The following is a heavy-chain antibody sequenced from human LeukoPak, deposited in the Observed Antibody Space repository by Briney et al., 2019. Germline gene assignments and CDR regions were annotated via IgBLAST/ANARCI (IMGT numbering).Heavy chain of an antibody. D-gene: IGHD3-22*01. CDR2: TYYRSKWYN. V-gene: IGHV6-1*01. CDR1: GDSVSSNSAA. Sequence: SQTLSLTCAISGDSVSSNSAAWNWIRQSPSRGLEWLGRTYYRSKWYNDYAVSVKSRITINPDTSKNQFSLQLNSVTPEDTAVYYCARLRLDYYDSSGYFNAEYFQHWGQGTLVTVSS. J-gene: IGHJ1*01. CDR3: ARLRLDYYDSSGYFNAEYFQH.